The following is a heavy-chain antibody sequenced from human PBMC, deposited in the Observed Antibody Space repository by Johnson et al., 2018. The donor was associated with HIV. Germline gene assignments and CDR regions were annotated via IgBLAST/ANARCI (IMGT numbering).Heavy chain of an antibody. D-gene: IGHD2-21*02. CDR3: ARVLAYCGGDCSPGAFDI. Sequence: VQLVESGGGLVQPGRSLRLSCAASGFTFDDYGMSWVRQAPGKGLEWVSGISWNSGNIAYADSVRGRFTISRENAKNSLYLQMNSLRAEDTAVYYCARVLAYCGGDCSPGAFDIWGQGTMVTVSS. CDR2: ISWNSGNI. CDR1: GFTFDDYG. V-gene: IGHV3-9*01. J-gene: IGHJ3*02.